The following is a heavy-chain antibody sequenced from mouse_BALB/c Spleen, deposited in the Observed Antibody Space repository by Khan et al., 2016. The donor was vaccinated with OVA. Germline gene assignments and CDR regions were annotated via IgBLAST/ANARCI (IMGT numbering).Heavy chain of an antibody. CDR1: GFTFSTYD. D-gene: IGHD1-1*01. CDR3: ARLAYYYDSKGFAY. CDR2: ISSGGSYT. Sequence: EVMLVESGGDLVKPEGSLKLSCVASGFTFSTYDMSWVRQTPDKRLEWVATISSGGSYTYYPDSVQGRFTISRDNAKNTLYLQMSSLESEDTAMFYCARLAYYYDSKGFAYWGQGTLVTVSA. V-gene: IGHV5-6*02. J-gene: IGHJ3*01.